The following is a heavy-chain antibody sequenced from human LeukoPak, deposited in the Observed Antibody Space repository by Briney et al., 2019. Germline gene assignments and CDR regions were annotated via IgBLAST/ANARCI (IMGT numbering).Heavy chain of an antibody. J-gene: IGHJ4*02. Sequence: SETLSLTCAVYGGFFSGYYWSWIRQPPGKGREWIGEINHSGSTNYNPSLKSRFTITVDTSKNQLSLKLSSGPTADTSVYYCARGPPYYDFWSGYYHWGQGTLVTVSS. V-gene: IGHV4-34*01. CDR1: GGFFSGYY. CDR3: ARGPPYYDFWSGYYH. D-gene: IGHD3-3*01. CDR2: INHSGST.